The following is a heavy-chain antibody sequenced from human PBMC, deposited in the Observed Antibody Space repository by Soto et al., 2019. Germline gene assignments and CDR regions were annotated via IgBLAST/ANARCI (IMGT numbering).Heavy chain of an antibody. J-gene: IGHJ4*02. D-gene: IGHD1-26*01. Sequence: EVQLVESGGGLVQPGGSLRLSCAASGFTFSDHYMDWVRQAPGNGLEWVGRSRNKATSYSTEYAASVKGRFTISRDESKNSLYLQMNSLKTEDTAVYYCARFSGSYTRGLDYWGQRTLVTVSS. V-gene: IGHV3-72*01. CDR2: SRNKATSYST. CDR1: GFTFSDHY. CDR3: ARFSGSYTRGLDY.